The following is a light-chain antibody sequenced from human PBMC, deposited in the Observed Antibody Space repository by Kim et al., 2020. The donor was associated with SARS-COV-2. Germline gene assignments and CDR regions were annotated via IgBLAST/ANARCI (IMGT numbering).Light chain of an antibody. CDR2: SNN. Sequence: GQRVTISCSGSSSNIGSNTVNWYQQRPGTAPKLLIYSNNQRPSGVPDRFSGSKSGTSASLAISGLQSEDEADYYRAAWDDSLNGPVFGGGTQLTVL. CDR3: AAWDDSLNGPV. J-gene: IGLJ2*01. CDR1: SSNIGSNT. V-gene: IGLV1-44*01.